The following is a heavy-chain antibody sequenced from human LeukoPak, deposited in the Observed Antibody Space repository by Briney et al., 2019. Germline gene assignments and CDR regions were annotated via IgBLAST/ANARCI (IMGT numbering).Heavy chain of an antibody. CDR3: ARDTSGSGSQDY. V-gene: IGHV1-18*01. J-gene: IGHJ4*02. Sequence: AASVKVSCKASGYTFTSYGISWVRQAPRQGLERMGWISAYNGNTNYAQKLQGRVTMTTDTSTSTAYMELRSLRSDDTAVYYCARDTSGSGSQDYWGQGTLVTVSS. D-gene: IGHD3-10*01. CDR2: ISAYNGNT. CDR1: GYTFTSYG.